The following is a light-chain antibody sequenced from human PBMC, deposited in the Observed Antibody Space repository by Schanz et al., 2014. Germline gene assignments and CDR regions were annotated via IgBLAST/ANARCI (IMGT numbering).Light chain of an antibody. J-gene: IGLJ3*02. CDR1: SSDIGAYNF. V-gene: IGLV2-11*01. CDR2: DVS. CDR3: TSYTGSGTLWV. Sequence: QSALTQPRSVSGSPGQSVTISCTGTSSDIGAYNFVSWYQQHPGKAPKLMIYDVSKRPSGVPDRFSGSKSVNTASLTISGLQAEDEADYYCTSYTGSGTLWVFGGGTKLTVL.